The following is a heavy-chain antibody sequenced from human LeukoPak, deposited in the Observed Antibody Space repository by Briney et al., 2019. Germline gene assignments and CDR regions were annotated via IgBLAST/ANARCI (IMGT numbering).Heavy chain of an antibody. V-gene: IGHV3-30*03. D-gene: IGHD3-10*01. CDR2: ISYDGSNK. Sequence: GGSLRLSCAASGFVFSSYSMNWVRQAPGKGLEWVAVISYDGSNKYYADSVKGRFTISRDNSKNTLYLQMNSLRAEDTAVYYCARAPRGPYYYYGMDVWGQGTTVTVSS. CDR1: GFVFSSYS. CDR3: ARAPRGPYYYYGMDV. J-gene: IGHJ6*02.